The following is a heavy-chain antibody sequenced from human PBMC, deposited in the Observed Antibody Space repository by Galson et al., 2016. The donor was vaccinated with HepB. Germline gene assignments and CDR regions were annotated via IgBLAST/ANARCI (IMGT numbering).Heavy chain of an antibody. V-gene: IGHV3-30*03. Sequence: SLRLSCAPSGFTFSTYAMSWVRQAPGKGLEWVAVMSYDGGHEYYADSVRGRLTVSRDNSKNMLYLQMNSLRAEDTAVYYCARGHNGHADGLDYWGQGTLVTVSS. CDR3: ARGHNGHADGLDY. J-gene: IGHJ4*02. CDR1: GFTFSTYA. CDR2: MSYDGGHE. D-gene: IGHD2-8*01.